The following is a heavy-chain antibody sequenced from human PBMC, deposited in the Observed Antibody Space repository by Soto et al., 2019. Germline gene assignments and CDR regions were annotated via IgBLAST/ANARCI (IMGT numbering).Heavy chain of an antibody. CDR1: GGSFSGYY. D-gene: IGHD4-17*01. CDR3: ARRSHQTDYGDCFDY. J-gene: IGHJ4*02. Sequence: SETLSLTCAVYGGSFSGYYWSWIRQPPGKGLEWIGEINHSGSTNYNPSLKSRVTISVDTSKNQFSLKLSSVTAADTAVYYCARRSHQTDYGDCFDYWGQGTLVTVSS. V-gene: IGHV4-34*01. CDR2: INHSGST.